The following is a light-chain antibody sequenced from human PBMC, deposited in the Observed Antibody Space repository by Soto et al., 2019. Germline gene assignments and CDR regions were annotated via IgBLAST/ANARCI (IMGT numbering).Light chain of an antibody. CDR1: QSISSW. Sequence: DIQLTQSPSTLSASVGGRATITCRASQSISSWLAWYQQKPGKAPKLLVYKASSLESGVPSRFSGSGSGTEFTLTISTLQPDDFATYYCQQYEAYPLTFGGGTKVEI. V-gene: IGKV1-5*03. J-gene: IGKJ4*01. CDR3: QQYEAYPLT. CDR2: KAS.